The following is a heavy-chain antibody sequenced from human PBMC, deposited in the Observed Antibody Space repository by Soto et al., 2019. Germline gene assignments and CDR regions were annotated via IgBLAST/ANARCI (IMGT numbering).Heavy chain of an antibody. V-gene: IGHV5-51*01. CDR2: MCPRDSDT. CDR3: ARRAFCGGDCTARPQDYYGMDV. CDR1: EYNFINYW. D-gene: IGHD2-21*02. Sequence: GESLKISCKGFEYNFINYWIGWVRQMPGKGLEWVGIMCPRDSDTRYSPSSQGQVTISADKSITTAYLQWSSLKASDTAIYYCARRAFCGGDCTARPQDYYGMDVWGQGTAVTVSS. J-gene: IGHJ6*02.